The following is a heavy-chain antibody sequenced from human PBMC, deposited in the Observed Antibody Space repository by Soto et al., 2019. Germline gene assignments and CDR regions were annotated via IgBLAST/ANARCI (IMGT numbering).Heavy chain of an antibody. CDR1: GFTFSSYG. D-gene: IGHD3-10*02. Sequence: QVQLVESGGGVVQPGRSLRLSCAASGFTFSSYGMHWVRQAPGKGLEWVAVISYDGSNKYYADSVKGRFTISRDNSKNTLYLQMNSLRAEDTAVYYCAKDRSVRGVYWFDPWGQGTLVTVSS. CDR2: ISYDGSNK. CDR3: AKDRSVRGVYWFDP. J-gene: IGHJ5*02. V-gene: IGHV3-30*18.